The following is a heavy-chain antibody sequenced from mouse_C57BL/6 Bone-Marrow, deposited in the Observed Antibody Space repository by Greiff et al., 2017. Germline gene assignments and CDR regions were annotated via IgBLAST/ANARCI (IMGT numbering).Heavy chain of an antibody. V-gene: IGHV14-2*01. CDR3: ARGDYYGSIAY. Sequence: LVESGAELVKPGASVKLSCTASGFNIKDYYMHWVKQRTEQGLEWIGRIDPEAGETKYAPKFQGKATITADTSSNTAYLQLSSLTSEDTAVYYCARGDYYGSIAYGGQGTLVTVSA. CDR2: IDPEAGET. J-gene: IGHJ3*01. CDR1: GFNIKDYY. D-gene: IGHD1-1*01.